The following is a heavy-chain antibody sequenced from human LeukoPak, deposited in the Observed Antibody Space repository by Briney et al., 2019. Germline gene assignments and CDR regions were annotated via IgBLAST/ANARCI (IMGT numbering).Heavy chain of an antibody. CDR3: ARGGYSSSWYSPNFDY. D-gene: IGHD6-13*01. J-gene: IGHJ4*02. Sequence: GGSLRLSCAASGFTFSSYGMHWVRQAPGKGLEGVAVIWYDGSNKYYADSVKGRFTISRDNSKNTLYLQMNSLRAEDTAVYYCARGGYSSSWYSPNFDYWGQGTLVTVSS. CDR2: IWYDGSNK. CDR1: GFTFSSYG. V-gene: IGHV3-33*01.